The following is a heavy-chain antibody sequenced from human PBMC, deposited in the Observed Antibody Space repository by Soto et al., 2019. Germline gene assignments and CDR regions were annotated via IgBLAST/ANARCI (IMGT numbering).Heavy chain of an antibody. Sequence: PGESLKISCKGSGYSFTSYLISWVRQMPGKGLEWMGRIDPSDSYTNYSPSFQGHVTISADKSISTAYLQWGSLKASDTAMYYCASLGGQWQEEVDYWGQGTLVTVSS. D-gene: IGHD6-19*01. CDR3: ASLGGQWQEEVDY. V-gene: IGHV5-10-1*01. CDR1: GYSFTSYL. J-gene: IGHJ4*02. CDR2: IDPSDSYT.